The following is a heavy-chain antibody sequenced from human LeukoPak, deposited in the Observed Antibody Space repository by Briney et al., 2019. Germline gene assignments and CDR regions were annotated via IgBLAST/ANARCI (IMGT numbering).Heavy chain of an antibody. V-gene: IGHV3-30*04. CDR3: AKGDSGYDPIDY. Sequence: PGRSLRLSCAASGFTFSSYAMHWVRQAPGKGLEWVAVISYDGSNKYYADFVKGRFTISRDNSKNTLYLQMNSLRAEDTAVYYCAKGDSGYDPIDYWGQGTLVTVSS. J-gene: IGHJ4*02. CDR1: GFTFSSYA. D-gene: IGHD5-12*01. CDR2: ISYDGSNK.